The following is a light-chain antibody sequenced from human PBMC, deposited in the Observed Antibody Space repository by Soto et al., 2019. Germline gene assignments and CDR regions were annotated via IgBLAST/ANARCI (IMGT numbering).Light chain of an antibody. CDR2: GAS. Sequence: EIVLTQSPATLSLSPGGGATLSCRASQSLTSTYLAWYQQKPGQAPRLVIYGASSRATGIPDRFSGSGSGPDFTLTISRLEPEDFAVYFCQHYGSSPWTFGQGTKVDI. CDR3: QHYGSSPWT. CDR1: QSLTSTY. J-gene: IGKJ1*01. V-gene: IGKV3-20*01.